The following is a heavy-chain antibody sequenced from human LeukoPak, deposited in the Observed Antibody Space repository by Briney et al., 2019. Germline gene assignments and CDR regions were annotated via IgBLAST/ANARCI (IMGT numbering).Heavy chain of an antibody. CDR1: GGSISSYY. CDR2: IYYSGST. D-gene: IGHD6-13*01. J-gene: IGHJ5*02. Sequence: SETLSLTCTVSGGSISSYYWSWIRQPPGKGLEWIGYIYYSGSTNYNPSLKSRVTISVDTSKNQFSLKLSSVTAADTAVYYCARESSSSSWYLGWFDPWGQGTLVTVSS. V-gene: IGHV4-59*01. CDR3: ARESSSSSWYLGWFDP.